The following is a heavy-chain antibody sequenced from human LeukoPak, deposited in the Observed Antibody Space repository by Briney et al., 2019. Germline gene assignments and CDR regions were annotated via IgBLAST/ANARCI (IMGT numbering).Heavy chain of an antibody. D-gene: IGHD2/OR15-2a*01. CDR3: ARGLFTYYAEDY. CDR2: INPNSGNT. Sequence: ASVKVSCKASGYTFTSYDINWVRQATGQGLEWMGWINPNSGNTGYAQKFQGRVTMTRDTSISTAYMELRSLRSEDTAVYYCARGLFTYYAEDYWGQGTLVTVSS. J-gene: IGHJ4*02. V-gene: IGHV1-8*01. CDR1: GYTFTSYD.